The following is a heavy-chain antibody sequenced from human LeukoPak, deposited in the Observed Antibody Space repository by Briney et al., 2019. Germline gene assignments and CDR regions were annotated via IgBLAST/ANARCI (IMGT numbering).Heavy chain of an antibody. J-gene: IGHJ4*02. V-gene: IGHV3-74*01. CDR3: ARDWETYYYYQPLYYFDY. CDR1: GFTFSSYW. Sequence: GGSLRLPCAASGFTFSSYWMHWVRQAPGKGLVWVSRINSDGSGTSYADSVKGRFTISRDNAKNTLYLQMNSLRAEDTAVYYCARDWETYYYYQPLYYFDYWGQGTLVTVSS. D-gene: IGHD3-10*01. CDR2: INSDGSGT.